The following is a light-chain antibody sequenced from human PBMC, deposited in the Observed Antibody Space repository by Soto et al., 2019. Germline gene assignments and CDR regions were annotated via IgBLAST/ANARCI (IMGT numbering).Light chain of an antibody. V-gene: IGKV3-15*01. CDR2: NSL. Sequence: EIVMTQSPATLSVSPGESATLSCRASRSVSTNLAWYQQKPGQPPRLVIYNSLSRAAGVPARFSGSGSGTEFTLTISSLQSEDVAVYYCQHYNKWPPWTVGQGTKVDSK. J-gene: IGKJ1*01. CDR3: QHYNKWPPWT. CDR1: RSVSTN.